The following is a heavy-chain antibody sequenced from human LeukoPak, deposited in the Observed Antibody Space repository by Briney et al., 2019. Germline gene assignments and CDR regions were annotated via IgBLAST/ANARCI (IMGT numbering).Heavy chain of an antibody. CDR1: GLNFDDSA. V-gene: IGHV3-43*02. CDR2: ISGDGGST. J-gene: IGHJ4*02. CDR3: AKESGNFDY. Sequence: SGGSLRLACVASGLNFDDSAMHSGRRAPGKGLEWVSLISGDGGSTFAADAVKGRFRTSRDNSNNSLYLQMTSLRSADPAMYYCAKESGNFDYWGQGTLVAVSS.